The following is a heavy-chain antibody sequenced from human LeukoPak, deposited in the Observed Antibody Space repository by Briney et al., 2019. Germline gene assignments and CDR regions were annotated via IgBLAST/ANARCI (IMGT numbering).Heavy chain of an antibody. CDR1: GYTFTSYA. CDR2: INAGNGNT. D-gene: IGHD6-13*01. V-gene: IGHV1-3*01. CDR3: ARESSSWCESPFDP. J-gene: IGHJ5*02. Sequence: GASVKVSCKASGYTFTSYAMHWVRQAPGQRLEWMGWINAGNGNTKYSQKFQGRVTITRDTSASTAYMELSSLRSEDTAVYYCARESSSWCESPFDPWGQGTLVTVSS.